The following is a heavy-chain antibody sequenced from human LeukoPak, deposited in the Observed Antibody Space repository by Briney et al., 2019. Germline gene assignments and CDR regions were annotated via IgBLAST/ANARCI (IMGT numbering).Heavy chain of an antibody. CDR1: GFTFSSYE. V-gene: IGHV3-48*03. CDR2: ISSSGSTI. J-gene: IGHJ3*02. CDR3: ARGYFNAFDI. D-gene: IGHD1-26*01. Sequence: GGSLRLSCAASGFTFSSYEMNWVRQAPGKGLEWVSYISSSGSTIYYADSVKGRFTISRDNAKNSLYLQMNSLRAEDTAVYYCARGYFNAFDIWGQGTMVTVSS.